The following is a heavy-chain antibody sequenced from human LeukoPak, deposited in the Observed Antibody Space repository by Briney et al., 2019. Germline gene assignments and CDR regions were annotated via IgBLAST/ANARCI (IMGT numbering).Heavy chain of an antibody. V-gene: IGHV3-23*01. Sequence: GGSLRLSCAASGFTFSSYAMTWVRQAPGKGLEWVSGISGSGGNTYYTDSVRGRLSISRDNSKNTLYLQVNSLRAEDTAVYFCAKKIQRSVLLWFGELQDWGQGTLVTVSS. CDR2: ISGSGGNT. D-gene: IGHD3-10*01. J-gene: IGHJ4*02. CDR3: AKKIQRSVLLWFGELQD. CDR1: GFTFSSYA.